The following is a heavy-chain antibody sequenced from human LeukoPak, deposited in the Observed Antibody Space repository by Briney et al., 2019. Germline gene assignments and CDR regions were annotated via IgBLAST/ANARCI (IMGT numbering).Heavy chain of an antibody. J-gene: IGHJ4*02. V-gene: IGHV3-30-3*01. CDR2: ISYDGSNK. CDR3: ARDGGDGDYVYFDY. Sequence: PGGSLRLSCAASGFTFSSYAMHWVRQAPGKGLEWVAVISYDGSNKYYADSVKGRFTISRDNSKNTLYLQMNSLRAEDTAVYYCARDGGDGDYVYFDYWGQGTLVTVSS. D-gene: IGHD4-17*01. CDR1: GFTFSSYA.